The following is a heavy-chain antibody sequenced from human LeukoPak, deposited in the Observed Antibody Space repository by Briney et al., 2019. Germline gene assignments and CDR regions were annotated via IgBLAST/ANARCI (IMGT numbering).Heavy chain of an antibody. CDR1: GVIFSNYK. Sequence: GGSLRLSCAASGVIFSNYKISWVRQGPGKGLEGGSYISSSGSVIYYADSVKGGFTISRENAKNSLYLQMNSLRAEDTAVYYCARMVVPAKAENWFDPWGQGTLVTVSS. V-gene: IGHV3-11*04. J-gene: IGHJ5*02. CDR3: ARMVVPAKAENWFDP. D-gene: IGHD2-15*01. CDR2: ISSSGSVI.